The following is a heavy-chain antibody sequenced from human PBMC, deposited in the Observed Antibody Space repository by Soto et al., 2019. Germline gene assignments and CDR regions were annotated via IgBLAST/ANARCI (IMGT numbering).Heavy chain of an antibody. D-gene: IGHD6-19*01. Sequence: PTRVKPTDVLTLTCAFSGFSLIKSGMCVSWIRQPPGKALEWLARIDWDDDKYYSTSLKTRLTISKDTSKNQVVLTMTNMDPVDTATYYCARIGACLAAVAGTDVLDYWGQGTLVTVSS. V-gene: IGHV2-70*11. CDR1: GFSLIKSGMC. CDR3: ARIGACLAAVAGTDVLDY. CDR2: IDWDDDK. J-gene: IGHJ4*02.